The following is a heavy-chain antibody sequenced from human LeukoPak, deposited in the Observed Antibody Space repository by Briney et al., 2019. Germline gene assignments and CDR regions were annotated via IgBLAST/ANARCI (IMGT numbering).Heavy chain of an antibody. CDR2: IIPIFGTA. J-gene: IGHJ3*02. Sequence: SVKVSCKASGYTFTGYYMHWVRQAPGQGLEWMGGIIPIFGTANYAQKFQGRVTITADESTSTAYMELSSLRSEDTAVYYCARGLRRERGSPGAFDIWGQGTMVTVSS. V-gene: IGHV1-69*13. D-gene: IGHD1-26*01. CDR1: GYTFTGYY. CDR3: ARGLRRERGSPGAFDI.